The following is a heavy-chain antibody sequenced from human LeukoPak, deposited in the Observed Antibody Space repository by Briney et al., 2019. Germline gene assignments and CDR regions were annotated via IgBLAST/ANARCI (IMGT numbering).Heavy chain of an antibody. Sequence: TGGSLRLSCAASGFTFSSYAMSWVRQAPGKGLEWVSAISGSGGSTYYADSVKGRFTISRDNSKNTLYLQMNSLRAEDTAVYYCAKDVTESCYYDSSGYLWGQGTLVTVSS. CDR2: ISGSGGST. D-gene: IGHD3-22*01. J-gene: IGHJ4*02. V-gene: IGHV3-23*01. CDR3: AKDVTESCYYDSSGYL. CDR1: GFTFSSYA.